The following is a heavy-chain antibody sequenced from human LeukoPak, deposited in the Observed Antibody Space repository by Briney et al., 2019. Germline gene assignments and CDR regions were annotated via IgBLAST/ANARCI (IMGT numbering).Heavy chain of an antibody. V-gene: IGHV4-34*01. Sequence: PSETLSLTCAVYGGSFSGYYWSWIRQPSGKGLEWIGEINHSGSTNYNPSLKSRVTISVDTSKNQFSLKLSSVTAADTAVYYCARKNYLFDYWGQGTLVTVSS. D-gene: IGHD2/OR15-2a*01. CDR2: INHSGST. J-gene: IGHJ4*02. CDR1: GGSFSGYY. CDR3: ARKNYLFDY.